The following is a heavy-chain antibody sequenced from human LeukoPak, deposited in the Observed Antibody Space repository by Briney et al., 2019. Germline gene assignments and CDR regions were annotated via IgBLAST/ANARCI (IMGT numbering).Heavy chain of an antibody. CDR1: GYTFTSYY. CDR2: ISAYNGNT. J-gene: IGHJ4*02. D-gene: IGHD1-1*01. CDR3: ARDSAELEGGPNDY. V-gene: IGHV1-18*04. Sequence: GASVKVSCKASGYTFTSYYMHWVRQAPGQGLEWMGWISAYNGNTNYAQKLQGRVTMTTDTSTSTAYMELRSLRSDDTAVYYCARDSAELEGGPNDYWGQGTLVTVSS.